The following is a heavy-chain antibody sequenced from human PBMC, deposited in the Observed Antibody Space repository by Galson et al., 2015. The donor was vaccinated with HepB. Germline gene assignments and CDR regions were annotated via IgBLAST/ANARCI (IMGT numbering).Heavy chain of an antibody. J-gene: IGHJ4*02. V-gene: IGHV3-48*04. CDR1: AFIFSTYS. D-gene: IGHD5-12*01. Sequence: SLRLSCAASAFIFSTYSMNWVRQAPGKGLEWVSYISSSSTTIYYADSVKGRFTISRDNAKNSLYLQMNSLRAEDTAVYYCVSIRGYDLTPLDYWGQGTLVTVSS. CDR3: VSIRGYDLTPLDY. CDR2: ISSSSTTI.